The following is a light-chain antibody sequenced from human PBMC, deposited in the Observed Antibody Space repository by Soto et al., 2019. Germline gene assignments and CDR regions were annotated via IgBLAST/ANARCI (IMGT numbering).Light chain of an antibody. CDR2: AAS. CDR3: PLYNYWPWP. J-gene: IGKJ3*01. Sequence: MRVSQDIVSVSTREGVKLSCVAGERVSSHLAWYQQKSGQAPRLLIYAASTRATGVPVRFSGSGSDTEFTLTIRSLQPEDFALYYCPLYNYWPWPFAPGTKVDIK. V-gene: IGKV3-15*01. CDR1: ERVSSH.